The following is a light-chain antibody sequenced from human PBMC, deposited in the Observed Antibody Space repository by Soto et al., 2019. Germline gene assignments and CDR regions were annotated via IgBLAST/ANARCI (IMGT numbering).Light chain of an antibody. CDR3: QSSDSSLSGPKGV. J-gene: IGLJ3*02. CDR1: SSNIGANYD. Sequence: QSVLTQPPSVSGAPGQRVTISCAGSSSNIGANYDVHWYQHLPGTAPKLLIYGNHNRPSGVPDRFSGSKSGASASLAITGLQTEAETDYYCQSSDSSLSGPKGVFGGGTKLTVL. CDR2: GNH. V-gene: IGLV1-40*01.